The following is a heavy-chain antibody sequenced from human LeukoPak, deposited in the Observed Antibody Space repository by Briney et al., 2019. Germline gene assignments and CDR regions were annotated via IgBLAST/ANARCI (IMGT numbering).Heavy chain of an antibody. CDR3: AREDFSVGAVDY. Sequence: ASVKVSCKASGYTFTSYYMHWVRQAPGQGLEWMGWINPNSGGTNYAQKFQGRVTMTRDTSISTAYMELSRLRSDDTAVYYCAREDFSVGAVDYWGQGTLVTVSS. J-gene: IGHJ4*02. CDR1: GYTFTSYY. CDR2: INPNSGGT. D-gene: IGHD1-26*01. V-gene: IGHV1-2*02.